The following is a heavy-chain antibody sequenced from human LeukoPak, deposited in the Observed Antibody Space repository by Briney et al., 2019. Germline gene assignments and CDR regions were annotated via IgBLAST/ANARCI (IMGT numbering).Heavy chain of an antibody. CDR3: ARERTLGPFDY. J-gene: IGHJ4*02. D-gene: IGHD3-16*01. CDR2: ISYDGSNK. V-gene: IGHV3-30*01. CDR1: GFTFSSYA. Sequence: PGRSLRLSCAASGFTFSSYAMHWVRQAPGKGLECVAVISYDGSNKYYADSVKGRFTISRDNSKNTLYLQMNSLRDEDTAVYYCARERTLGPFDYWGQGTLVTVSS.